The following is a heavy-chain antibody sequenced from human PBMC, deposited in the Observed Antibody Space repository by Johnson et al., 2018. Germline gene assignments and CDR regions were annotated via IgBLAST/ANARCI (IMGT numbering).Heavy chain of an antibody. V-gene: IGHV3-49*05. Sequence: VQLVESGGGLVKPGRSLRLSCTASGFTFGDYAMSWFRQAPGKGLAWVGFIRSKAYGGTTEYAASVKGRFTIARDDSKSIAYLQMNSLKTEDTAVYYGTRDRGVHDYGDLDAFDIWGQGTMVTVSS. CDR2: IRSKAYGGTT. J-gene: IGHJ3*02. D-gene: IGHD4-17*01. CDR1: GFTFGDYA. CDR3: TRDRGVHDYGDLDAFDI.